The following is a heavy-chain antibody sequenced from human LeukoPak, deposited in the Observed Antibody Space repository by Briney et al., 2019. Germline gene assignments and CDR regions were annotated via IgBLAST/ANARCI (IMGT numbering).Heavy chain of an antibody. D-gene: IGHD4-17*01. Sequence: QPGGSLRLSCAASGFTFSSYWMHWVRQAPGEGLVWVSRINTEGGDISYADSVKGRFTISRDNAKNTLYLQMNSLRPEDTAVYYCTKAWAGDYPGEFYSDCWGQGTLVTVSS. CDR1: GFTFSSYW. V-gene: IGHV3-74*01. J-gene: IGHJ4*02. CDR2: INTEGGDI. CDR3: TKAWAGDYPGEFYSDC.